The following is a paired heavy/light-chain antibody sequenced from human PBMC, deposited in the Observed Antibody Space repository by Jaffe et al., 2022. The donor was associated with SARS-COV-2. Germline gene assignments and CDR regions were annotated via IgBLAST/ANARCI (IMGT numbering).Heavy chain of an antibody. Sequence: QVQLQESGPGLVNPSETLSLTCAVSGGSMNGYYWSWIRQPPGKGLEWIGHVYYSGSTEYSPSLKSRVTISVDTSQNQFSLRLTSVTAADTAVYYCARGGSYSDYWGQGTLVTVSS. CDR2: VYYSGST. D-gene: IGHD1-26*01. CDR1: GGSMNGYY. V-gene: IGHV4-59*01. J-gene: IGHJ4*02. CDR3: ARGGSYSDY.
Light chain of an antibody. J-gene: IGKJ1*01. CDR1: QSVLTSSKNH. Sequence: DIVMTQSPDSLAVSLGERATINCKSSQSVLTSSKNHLSWYQQRPGQPPRLLIYWASTRASGVPDRFSGSGSGTEFTLTISSLQAEDVAVYYCQQYYDTPWTFGQGTKVEI. CDR2: WAS. CDR3: QQYYDTPWT. V-gene: IGKV4-1*01.